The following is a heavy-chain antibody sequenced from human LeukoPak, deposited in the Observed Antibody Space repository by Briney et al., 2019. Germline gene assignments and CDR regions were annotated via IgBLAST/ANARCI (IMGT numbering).Heavy chain of an antibody. V-gene: IGHV4-34*01. Sequence: KASETLSLTCTVSGGSISSYYWSWIRQPPGKGLEWIGEINHSGSTNYNPSLKSRVTISVDTSKNQFSLKLSSVTAADTAVYYCARGDGAAAGSLDYWGQGTLVTVSS. CDR3: ARGDGAAAGSLDY. D-gene: IGHD6-13*01. CDR2: INHSGST. CDR1: GGSISSYY. J-gene: IGHJ4*02.